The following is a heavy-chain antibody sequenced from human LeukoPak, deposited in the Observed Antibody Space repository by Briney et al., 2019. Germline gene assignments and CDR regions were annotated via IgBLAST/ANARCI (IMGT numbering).Heavy chain of an antibody. Sequence: PGESLEISCKGSGHIFASYWIGWVRQIPGKGLEWMGIINPADSDTRSSPSFQGQVTISADKSISTAYLQWTNLKASDTAMYYCARVEHSSSSAYNWFDPWGQGTLVTVSS. CDR1: GHIFASYW. CDR3: ARVEHSSSSAYNWFDP. D-gene: IGHD6-6*01. CDR2: INPADSDT. J-gene: IGHJ5*02. V-gene: IGHV5-51*01.